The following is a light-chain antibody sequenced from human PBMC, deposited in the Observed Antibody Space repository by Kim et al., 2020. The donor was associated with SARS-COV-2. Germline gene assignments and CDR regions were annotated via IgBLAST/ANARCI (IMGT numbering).Light chain of an antibody. CDR2: EVN. CDR1: SSDVGTYNY. Sequence: QSALTQPASVSGSPGQSITISCTGSSSDVGTYNYVSWYQQHPGKAPKLMIYEVNKWPSGVSNRFSGSKSGNTASLTISGLQAEDEAVYYCSSYTPSTTYRVLFGGGTQLTVL. CDR3: SSYTPSTTYRVL. J-gene: IGLJ2*01. V-gene: IGLV2-14*03.